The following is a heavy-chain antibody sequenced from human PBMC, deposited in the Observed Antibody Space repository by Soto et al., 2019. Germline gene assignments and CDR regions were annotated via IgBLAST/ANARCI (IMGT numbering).Heavy chain of an antibody. Sequence: GGSLSLSCAASGFTFSSYGMHWVRQAPGKGLEWVAVIWYDGSNKYYADSVKGRFTISRDNSKNTLYLQMNSLRAEDTAVYYCARESGIAVAGTVYFQHWGQGTLVTVSS. CDR2: IWYDGSNK. V-gene: IGHV3-33*01. CDR3: ARESGIAVAGTVYFQH. D-gene: IGHD6-19*01. J-gene: IGHJ1*01. CDR1: GFTFSSYG.